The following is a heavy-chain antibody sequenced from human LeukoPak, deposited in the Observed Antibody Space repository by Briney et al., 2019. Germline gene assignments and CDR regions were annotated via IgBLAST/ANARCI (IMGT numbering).Heavy chain of an antibody. Sequence: GGSLRLSCAASGFTFSNYAMSWVRQAPGKGLEWVSGISGNGGTTHYADSVQGRFTIYRDNSKKTLYLKMNSLRAEDTAVYYCARVERWLQSGFDYWGQGTLVTVSS. CDR2: ISGNGGTT. D-gene: IGHD5-24*01. CDR3: ARVERWLQSGFDY. V-gene: IGHV3-23*01. J-gene: IGHJ4*02. CDR1: GFTFSNYA.